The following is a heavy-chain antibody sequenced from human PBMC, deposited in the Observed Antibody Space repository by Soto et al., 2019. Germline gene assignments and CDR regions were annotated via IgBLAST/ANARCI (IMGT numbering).Heavy chain of an antibody. Sequence: ESLQISCKGSGYTFTNYWIGWVRQIPGKGPEWMGIIYPGDSDTKYNPSFQGQVTISADKSITTTYLQWSSLKASDTAIYYCAASIFYYGMDVWGQGTTVTVSS. CDR3: AASIFYYGMDV. V-gene: IGHV5-51*01. CDR1: GYTFTNYW. J-gene: IGHJ6*02. CDR2: IYPGDSDT.